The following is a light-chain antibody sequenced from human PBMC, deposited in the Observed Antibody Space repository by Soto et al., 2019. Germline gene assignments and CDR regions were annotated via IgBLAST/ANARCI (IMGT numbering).Light chain of an antibody. Sequence: DIQMTQSPSSLSASVGDRVTITCRASQSISSYLNWYQQKPEKAPKLLIYAASILQSGVPSRFSDSRSGTDFTLTISSLQPEDFATYYCQQSYSTPRTFGQGTKVEIK. V-gene: IGKV1-39*01. J-gene: IGKJ1*01. CDR1: QSISSY. CDR2: AAS. CDR3: QQSYSTPRT.